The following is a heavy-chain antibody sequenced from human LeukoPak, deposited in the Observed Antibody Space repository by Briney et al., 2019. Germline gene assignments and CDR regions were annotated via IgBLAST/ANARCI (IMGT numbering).Heavy chain of an antibody. CDR1: GYTFTGYY. CDR2: INPNSGGT. V-gene: IGHV1-2*02. Sequence: ASVKVSCKASGYTFTGYYMHWVRQAPGQGLEWMGWINPNSGGTNYAQKSQGRVTMTRDTSISTAYMELSRLRSDDTAVYYCARDRFRVVPAAIPDYWGQGALVTVSS. D-gene: IGHD2-2*02. CDR3: ARDRFRVVPAAIPDY. J-gene: IGHJ4*02.